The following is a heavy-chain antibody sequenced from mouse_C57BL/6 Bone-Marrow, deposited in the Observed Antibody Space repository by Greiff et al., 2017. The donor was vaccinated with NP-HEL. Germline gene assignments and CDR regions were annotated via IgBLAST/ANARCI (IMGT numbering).Heavy chain of an antibody. J-gene: IGHJ2*01. Sequence: DVQLQESGAELVRPGASVKLSCTASGFNIKDDYMHWVKQRPEQGLEWIGWIDPENGDTEYASKFQGKATITADTSSNTAYLQLSSLTSEDTAVYYCTPRAYYGSSPGYWGQGTTLTVSS. CDR2: IDPENGDT. CDR1: GFNIKDDY. D-gene: IGHD1-1*01. CDR3: TPRAYYGSSPGY. V-gene: IGHV14-4*01.